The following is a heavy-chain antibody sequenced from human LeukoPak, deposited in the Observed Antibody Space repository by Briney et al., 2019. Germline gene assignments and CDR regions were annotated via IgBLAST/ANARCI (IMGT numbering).Heavy chain of an antibody. CDR2: ISSSGSTI. J-gene: IGHJ6*04. CDR1: GFTFSSYE. CDR3: AELGITMIGGV. D-gene: IGHD3-10*02. Sequence: GGSLRLSCAASGFTFSSYEMNWVRQAPGKGLEWVSYISSSGSTIYYADSVKGRFTTSRENAKNSLYLQMNSLRAEDTAVYYCAELGITMIGGVWGKGTTVTISS. V-gene: IGHV3-48*03.